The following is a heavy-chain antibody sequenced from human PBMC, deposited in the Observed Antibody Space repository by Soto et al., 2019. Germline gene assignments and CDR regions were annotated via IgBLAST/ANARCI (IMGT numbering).Heavy chain of an antibody. V-gene: IGHV4-30-2*01. CDR3: ARGQVVAAQH. J-gene: IGHJ4*02. CDR1: GGSISSGGYS. Sequence: QLKMQESGSGLVKPSQTLSLTCAVSGGSISSGGYSWSWIRQPPGKGLGWIGYIYHSGSTYYNPSLKSRVTISVDRSKNQFSLKLSSVTAADTAVYYCARGQVVAAQHWGQGTLVTVSS. D-gene: IGHD2-15*01. CDR2: IYHSGST.